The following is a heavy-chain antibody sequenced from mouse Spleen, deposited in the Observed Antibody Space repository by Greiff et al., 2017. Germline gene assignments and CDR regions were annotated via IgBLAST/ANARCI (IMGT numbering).Heavy chain of an antibody. CDR2: ISSGGSYT. V-gene: IGHV5-9-3*01. CDR3: ARQGGNLYYFDY. D-gene: IGHD2-1*01. J-gene: IGHJ2*01. CDR1: GFTFSSYA. Sequence: QLVESGGGLVKPGGSLKLSCAASGFTFSSYAMSWVRQTPEKRLEWVATISSGGSYTYYPDSVKGRFTISRDNAKNTLYLQMSSLRSEDTAMYYCARQGGNLYYFDYWGQGTTLTVSS.